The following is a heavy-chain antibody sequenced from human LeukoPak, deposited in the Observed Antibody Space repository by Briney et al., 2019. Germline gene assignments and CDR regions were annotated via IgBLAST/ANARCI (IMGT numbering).Heavy chain of an antibody. J-gene: IGHJ4*02. CDR1: GGSISSGGYY. V-gene: IGHV4-31*03. Sequence: ASETLSLTCTVSGGSISSGGYYWSWIRQHPGKVLEWIGYIYYSGSTYYNPSLKSRVTISVDTSKNQFSLKLSSVTAADTAVYYCARDWGYLRLWFGESFVPAGYFDYWGQGTLVTVSS. CDR2: IYYSGST. D-gene: IGHD3-10*01. CDR3: ARDWGYLRLWFGESFVPAGYFDY.